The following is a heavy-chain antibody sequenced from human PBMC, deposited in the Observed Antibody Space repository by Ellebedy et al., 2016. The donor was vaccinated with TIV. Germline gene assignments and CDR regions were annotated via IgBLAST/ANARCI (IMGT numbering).Heavy chain of an antibody. CDR1: GGSISNYY. CDR2: IYASGST. Sequence: SETLSLTCSVSGGSISNYYWSWIRQPPGKGLEWIGYIYASGSTNYSPSLKSRVTISVDTSKNQFSLRLSSVTAADTAVYYCARVAVKVVVSRPHEASDIWGQGTMVTVSS. J-gene: IGHJ3*02. CDR3: ARVAVKVVVSRPHEASDI. V-gene: IGHV4-59*01. D-gene: IGHD3-22*01.